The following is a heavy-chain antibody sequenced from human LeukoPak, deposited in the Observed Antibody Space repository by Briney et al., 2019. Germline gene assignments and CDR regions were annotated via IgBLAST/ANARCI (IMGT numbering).Heavy chain of an antibody. CDR2: ISSSSNYI. V-gene: IGHV3-21*01. CDR3: AQNFYDSSGLYFDY. D-gene: IGHD3-22*01. Sequence: PGGSLRLSCVASGLTFSTYSMNWVRQAPGKGLEWVSSISSSSNYIYYADSVKGRFTISRDNAKNSLYLQMNSLRAEDTAVYYCAQNFYDSSGLYFDYWGQGTLVTVSS. CDR1: GLTFSTYS. J-gene: IGHJ4*02.